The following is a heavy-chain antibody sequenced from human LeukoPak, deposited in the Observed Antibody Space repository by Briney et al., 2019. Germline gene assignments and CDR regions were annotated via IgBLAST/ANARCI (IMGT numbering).Heavy chain of an antibody. CDR1: GYTFTTYY. CDR2: INPSGGST. Sequence: ASVKVSCKPSGYTFTTYYIHWVRQAPGQGLEWMGMINPSGGSTSYAQILQGRITMTRDTSTSTVYMELTSLRSEDTAVYYCARVWSYYNYGMGVWGQGTTVTVSS. J-gene: IGHJ6*02. V-gene: IGHV1-46*04. CDR3: ARVWSYYNYGMGV. D-gene: IGHD2-21*01.